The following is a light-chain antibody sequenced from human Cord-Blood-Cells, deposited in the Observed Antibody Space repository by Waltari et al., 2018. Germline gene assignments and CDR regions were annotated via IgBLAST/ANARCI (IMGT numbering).Light chain of an antibody. Sequence: DIQMTQSPSSLSASVGDRVTITCRASQSISSYLNCYQQKPGKAPKLLSYAASSLQSGVPSRFSGSGSGTDFTLTISSLQPEDFATYYCQQSYSTPQTFGQGTKVEIK. V-gene: IGKV1-39*01. CDR2: AAS. CDR3: QQSYSTPQT. CDR1: QSISSY. J-gene: IGKJ1*01.